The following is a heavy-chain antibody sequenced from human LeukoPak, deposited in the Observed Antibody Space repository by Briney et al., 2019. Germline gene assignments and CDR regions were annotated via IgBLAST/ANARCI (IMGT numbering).Heavy chain of an antibody. CDR2: VYYSGST. J-gene: IGHJ4*02. CDR3: ARVGGSYPLDY. CDR1: GGSISSGDYY. Sequence: SQTLSLTCTVSGGSISSGDYYWSWIRQPPGKGLEWIGYVYYSGSTYYNPSLKSRVTISVDTSKNQFSLKLSSVTAADTAVYYCARVGGSYPLDYWGQGTLVTVSS. D-gene: IGHD1-26*01. V-gene: IGHV4-30-4*08.